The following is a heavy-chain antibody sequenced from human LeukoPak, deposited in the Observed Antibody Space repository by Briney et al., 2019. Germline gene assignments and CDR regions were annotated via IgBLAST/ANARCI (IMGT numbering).Heavy chain of an antibody. V-gene: IGHV1-69*13. CDR2: IIPIFGTA. CDR1: GGTFSSYA. Sequence: ASVKVSCKASGGTFSSYAISWVRQAPGQGLEWMGGIIPIFGTANYAQKFQGRVTITADESTSTAYVELSSLRSEDTAVYYCARLTYYYGSGSYFYFDYWGQGTLVTVSS. CDR3: ARLTYYYGSGSYFYFDY. J-gene: IGHJ4*02. D-gene: IGHD3-10*01.